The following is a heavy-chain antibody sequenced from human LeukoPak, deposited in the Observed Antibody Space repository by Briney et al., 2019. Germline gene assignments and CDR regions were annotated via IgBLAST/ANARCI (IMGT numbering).Heavy chain of an antibody. CDR3: ARVQARRDGYNRYYFDY. Sequence: ASVKVSCKASGYTFTSYYMHWVRQAPGQGLEWMGIINPSGGSTSYAQKFQGRVTMTRDTSTSTAYMELSSLRSEDTAVYYCARVQARRDGYNRYYFDYWGQGTLVTVSS. V-gene: IGHV1-46*01. D-gene: IGHD5-24*01. J-gene: IGHJ4*02. CDR1: GYTFTSYY. CDR2: INPSGGST.